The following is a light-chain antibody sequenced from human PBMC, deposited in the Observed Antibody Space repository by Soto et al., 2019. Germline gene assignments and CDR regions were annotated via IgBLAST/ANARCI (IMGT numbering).Light chain of an antibody. Sequence: QSALTQPASVSGSPGQSITISCTGTSSDVGAYNHVSWYQHHPGKAPKLMIYEFNNRPSGASNRFSGSKSGYTASLTISGLQAEDEADYYCCSYTTSDTRVFGTGTTVTVL. CDR1: SSDVGAYNH. J-gene: IGLJ1*01. V-gene: IGLV2-14*01. CDR2: EFN. CDR3: CSYTTSDTRV.